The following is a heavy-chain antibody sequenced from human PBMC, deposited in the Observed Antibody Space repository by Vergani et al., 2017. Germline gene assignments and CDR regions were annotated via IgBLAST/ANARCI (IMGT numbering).Heavy chain of an antibody. Sequence: QVQLVQSGAEVKKPGASVKVSCKASGYTFTSYYMHWVRQAPGQGLEWMGIINPSGGSTSYAQKFQGRVTISVDTSKNQFSLKLSSVTAADTAVYYCARGRGQLVQYYYYMDVWGKGTTVTVS. V-gene: IGHV1-46*01. D-gene: IGHD6-6*01. CDR2: INPSGGST. J-gene: IGHJ6*03. CDR1: GYTFTSYY. CDR3: ARGRGQLVQYYYYMDV.